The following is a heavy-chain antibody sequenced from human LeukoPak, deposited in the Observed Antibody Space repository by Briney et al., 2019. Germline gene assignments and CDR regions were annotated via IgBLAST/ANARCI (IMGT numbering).Heavy chain of an antibody. CDR1: GYSFTSYW. D-gene: IGHD4-23*01. J-gene: IGHJ4*02. CDR3: ARTRFRYGGITPPSFDY. Sequence: GESLKISCKGSGYSFTSYWIGWVRQMPGKGLEWMGIVYPGDSDTGYSPSFQGQVTISADRSITTAYLQWSSLKASDTAMYYCARTRFRYGGITPPSFDYWGQGTLVTVSP. V-gene: IGHV5-51*01. CDR2: VYPGDSDT.